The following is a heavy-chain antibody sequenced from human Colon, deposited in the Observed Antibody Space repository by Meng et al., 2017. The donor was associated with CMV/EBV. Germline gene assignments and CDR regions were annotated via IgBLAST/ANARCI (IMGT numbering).Heavy chain of an antibody. CDR1: GDSISSSSYY. D-gene: IGHD3-3*01. CDR2: TYYSGST. V-gene: IGHV4-39*07. J-gene: IGHJ4*02. CDR3: ARDPYNFWGGAPF. Sequence: SETLSLTCTVSGDSISSSSYYWGWFRQPPGKGLEWIGYTYYSGSTYYNPSLKSRLTISLDTSKNQLSLELTSVTAADTAMYYCARDPYNFWGGAPFWGQGRLVTVSS.